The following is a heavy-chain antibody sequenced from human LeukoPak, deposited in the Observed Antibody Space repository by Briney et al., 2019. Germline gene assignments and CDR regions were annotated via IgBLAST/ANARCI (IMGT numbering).Heavy chain of an antibody. V-gene: IGHV3-30-3*01. CDR3: ARGARGSYWVY. Sequence: GRSLRLSCASSGFTFSSYAMHWVRQAPGKGLEWVAVISYDGSNKYYADSVKGRFTISRDNSKNTLYLQMNSLRAEDTAVYYCARGARGSYWVYWGQGTLVTVSS. CDR2: ISYDGSNK. CDR1: GFTFSSYA. J-gene: IGHJ4*02. D-gene: IGHD1-26*01.